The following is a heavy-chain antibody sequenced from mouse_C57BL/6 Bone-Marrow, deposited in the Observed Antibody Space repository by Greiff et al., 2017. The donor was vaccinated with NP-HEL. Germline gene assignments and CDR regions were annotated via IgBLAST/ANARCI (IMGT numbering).Heavy chain of an antibody. CDR1: GFTFSSYA. CDR2: ISDGGSYT. V-gene: IGHV5-4*01. D-gene: IGHD2-2*01. Sequence: EVQLVESGGGLVKPGGSLKLSCAASGFTFSSYAMSWVRQTPEKRLEWVATISDGGSYTYYPDNVKGRFTISRDNAKNNLYLQMSSLKSEDTAMYYCARQGYQFAYWGQGTLVTVSA. J-gene: IGHJ3*01. CDR3: ARQGYQFAY.